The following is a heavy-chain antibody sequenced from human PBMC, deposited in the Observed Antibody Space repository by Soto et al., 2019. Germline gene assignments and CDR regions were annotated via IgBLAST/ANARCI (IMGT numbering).Heavy chain of an antibody. J-gene: IGHJ3*02. V-gene: IGHV4-34*01. D-gene: IGHD3-22*01. CDR2: INHSGST. CDR1: GGSFSGYY. Sequence: SETLSLTCAVYGGSFSGYYWSWIRQPPGKGLEWIGEINHSGSTNYNPSLKSRVTISVDTSKSQFSLKLSSVTAADTAVYYCERGLGAITMIVLNAFDICGQGKRVTV. CDR3: ERGLGAITMIVLNAFDI.